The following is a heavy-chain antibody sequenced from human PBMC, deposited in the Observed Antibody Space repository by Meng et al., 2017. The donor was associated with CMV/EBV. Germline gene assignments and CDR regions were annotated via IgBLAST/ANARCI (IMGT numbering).Heavy chain of an antibody. V-gene: IGHV1-69*01. CDR2: IINIFGTA. J-gene: IGHJ4*02. Sequence: KVTWKDYGGKFRSYDIRWVRQAAGQGVEWMGGIINIFGTANYAKKYKGRVTITADESTSTAYMELSSLRSEDTAVYYCAREGDGYDHWGQGTLVTVSS. CDR1: GGKFRSYD. CDR3: AREGDGYDH. D-gene: IGHD5-24*01.